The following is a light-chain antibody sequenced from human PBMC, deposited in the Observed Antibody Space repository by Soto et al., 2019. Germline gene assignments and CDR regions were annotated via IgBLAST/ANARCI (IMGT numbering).Light chain of an antibody. V-gene: IGLV2-14*01. J-gene: IGLJ3*02. CDR2: EVS. CDR1: SSDVGGYKY. Sequence: QSALTQPASVSVSPGQSITISCTGSSSDVGGYKYVSWYQQHPGRAPKLMIYEVSNWPSGVSNRFYGSKSGNTASLTISGLQAEDEADYYCGSYTTSSTLVFGGGTQRPVL. CDR3: GSYTTSSTLV.